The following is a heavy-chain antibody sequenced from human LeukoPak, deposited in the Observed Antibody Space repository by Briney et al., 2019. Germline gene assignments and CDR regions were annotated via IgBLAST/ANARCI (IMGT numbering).Heavy chain of an antibody. CDR3: ARVPGRASSYYCDY. J-gene: IGHJ4*02. CDR2: ISYSGDNT. Sequence: GGSLTLSCAASGFTFNNYAMNWVRQAPGKGLEWVSTISYSGDNTYYADSVKGRFTISRDNSTDTMYLQMNNLKAEDTAVDFCARVPGRASSYYCDYWGQGTLVTVSS. CDR1: GFTFNNYA. V-gene: IGHV3-23*01.